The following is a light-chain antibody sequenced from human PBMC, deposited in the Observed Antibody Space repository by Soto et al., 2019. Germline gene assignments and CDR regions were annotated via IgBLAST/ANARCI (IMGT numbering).Light chain of an antibody. Sequence: QSALTQPASVSGSPGQSITISCTGTSSDVGGYNYVSWYQHHPGKAPKLMIYDVSNRPSGVSNRFSGSKSGNMASLTISGVQAEDEADYYCSSYTSTSTLVVFGGGTKLTVL. J-gene: IGLJ2*01. CDR1: SSDVGGYNY. V-gene: IGLV2-14*03. CDR3: SSYTSTSTLVV. CDR2: DVS.